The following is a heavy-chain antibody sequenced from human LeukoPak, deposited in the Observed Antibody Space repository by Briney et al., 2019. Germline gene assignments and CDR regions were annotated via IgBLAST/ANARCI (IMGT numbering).Heavy chain of an antibody. CDR1: GFTFSSYK. Sequence: PGGSLRLSCAASGFTFSSYKMNWVRQAPGKGLEWVSYISSSGSATYYADSVKGRFTISRDNSKNTLDLQMSSLRAEDTAVYYCAKVASVAGQEYYFDYWGQGTLVTVSS. J-gene: IGHJ4*02. V-gene: IGHV3-48*01. CDR2: ISSSGSAT. D-gene: IGHD6-19*01. CDR3: AKVASVAGQEYYFDY.